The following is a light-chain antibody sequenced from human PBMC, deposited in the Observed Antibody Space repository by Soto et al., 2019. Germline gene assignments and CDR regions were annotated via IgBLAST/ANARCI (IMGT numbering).Light chain of an antibody. J-gene: IGKJ5*01. CDR3: QQSHSSPIT. CDR2: AAS. V-gene: IGKV1-39*01. CDR1: QPIGSY. Sequence: DIQMTQSPSSLSASVGDRVTVICRASQPIGSYLNWYQQKPGKAPKFLIYAASSLQIGVPSRFSGSGSGTDFTLTISSLQPEDFATYFCQQSHSSPITFGQGTRLEI.